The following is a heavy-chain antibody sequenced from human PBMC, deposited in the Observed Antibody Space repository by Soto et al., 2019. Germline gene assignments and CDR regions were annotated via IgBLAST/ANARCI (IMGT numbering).Heavy chain of an antibody. CDR1: GLTFSSYW. V-gene: IGHV3-7*01. J-gene: IGHJ4*02. CDR2: IKQDGSEK. CDR3: ARNPIFGVVIMNYFDY. Sequence: GGSLRLSCAASGLTFSSYWMSWVRQAPGKGLEWVANIKQDGSEKYYVDSLKGRFTISRDNAKNSLYLQMNSLRAEDTAVYYCARNPIFGVVIMNYFDYWGQGTLVTV. D-gene: IGHD3-3*01.